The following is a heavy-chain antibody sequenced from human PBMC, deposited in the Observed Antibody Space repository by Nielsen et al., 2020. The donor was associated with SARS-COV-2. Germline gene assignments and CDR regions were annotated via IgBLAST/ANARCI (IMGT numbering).Heavy chain of an antibody. Sequence: GESLKISCAASGFTFSSHWMTWVRQAPGKGLEWVANIKQDGSEKYYVDSVKGRFTISGDNAKNSLYLQLNSLRAEDTAVYYCARDSGDSVPFFDYWGQGTLVTVSS. D-gene: IGHD4-17*01. V-gene: IGHV3-7*01. CDR2: IKQDGSEK. CDR3: ARDSGDSVPFFDY. CDR1: GFTFSSHW. J-gene: IGHJ4*02.